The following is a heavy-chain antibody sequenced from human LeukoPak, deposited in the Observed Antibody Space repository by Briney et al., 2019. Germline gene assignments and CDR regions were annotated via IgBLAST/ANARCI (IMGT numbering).Heavy chain of an antibody. Sequence: GASVKVSCKVSGYTLTELSMHWVRQAPGKGLEWMGGFDPEDGETIYAQKFQGRVTMTEDTSTDTAYMELSSLRSEDTAVYYCATGITIFGAVLPWGQGTLVTVSS. V-gene: IGHV1-24*01. J-gene: IGHJ5*02. CDR2: FDPEDGET. CDR1: GYTLTELS. CDR3: ATGITIFGAVLP. D-gene: IGHD3-3*01.